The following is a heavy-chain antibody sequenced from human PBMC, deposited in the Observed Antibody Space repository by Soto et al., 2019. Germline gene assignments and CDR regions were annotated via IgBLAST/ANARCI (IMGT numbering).Heavy chain of an antibody. Sequence: GGSLRLSCVVSGLTVSSKYMSWVRQAPGKGLEWVSVLYRGGTTFYADSVKGRFTISRDNAKNSLYLQMNSLRAEDTAVYYCARDLSYGSGSYWGEYYYYYMDVWGKGTTVTVSS. CDR3: ARDLSYGSGSYWGEYYYYYMDV. V-gene: IGHV3-66*01. CDR1: GLTVSSKY. D-gene: IGHD3-10*01. J-gene: IGHJ6*03. CDR2: LYRGGTT.